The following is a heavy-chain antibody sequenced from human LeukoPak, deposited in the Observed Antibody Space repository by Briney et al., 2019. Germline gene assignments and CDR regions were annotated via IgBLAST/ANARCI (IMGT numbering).Heavy chain of an antibody. CDR2: IKQDGSEK. CDR3: ARRYSSGWYSAFDI. V-gene: IGHV3-7*01. Sequence: PGGSLRLSCAASGFTFSSYWMSWVRQAPGKGLGWVANIKQDGSEKYYVDSVKGRFTISRDNAKNSLYLQMNSLRAEDTAVYYCARRYSSGWYSAFDIWGQGTMVTVSS. J-gene: IGHJ3*02. CDR1: GFTFSSYW. D-gene: IGHD6-19*01.